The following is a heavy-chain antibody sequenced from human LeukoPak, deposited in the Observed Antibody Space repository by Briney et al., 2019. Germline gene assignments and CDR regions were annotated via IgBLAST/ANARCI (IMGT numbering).Heavy chain of an antibody. D-gene: IGHD1-26*01. CDR1: GFTFNDYG. CDR3: ARESWVYYFDF. Sequence: GGSLRLSCVASGFTFNDYGMHWVRQAPGKGLEWVGVIWADGSDKYYGDSVKGRFSISRDNSKNTLYLQMNSLRAEDTAVYYCARESWVYYFDFWGQGILVTVSS. V-gene: IGHV3-33*01. CDR2: IWADGSDK. J-gene: IGHJ4*02.